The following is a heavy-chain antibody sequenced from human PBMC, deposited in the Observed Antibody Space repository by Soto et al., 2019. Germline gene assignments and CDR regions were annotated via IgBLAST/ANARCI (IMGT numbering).Heavy chain of an antibody. CDR3: ARDYSSSSGDLYPGYDY. D-gene: IGHD6-6*01. Sequence: GGSLRLSCAASGFTFSSYSMNWVRQAPGKGLEWVSSISSSSSYIYYADSVKGRFTISRDNAKNSLYLQMNSLRAEDTAVYYCARDYSSSSGDLYPGYDYWGQGTLVTVSS. V-gene: IGHV3-21*01. J-gene: IGHJ4*02. CDR1: GFTFSSYS. CDR2: ISSSSSYI.